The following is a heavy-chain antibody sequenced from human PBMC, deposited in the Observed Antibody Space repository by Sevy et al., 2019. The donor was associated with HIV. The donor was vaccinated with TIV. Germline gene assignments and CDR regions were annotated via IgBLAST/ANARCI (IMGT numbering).Heavy chain of an antibody. D-gene: IGHD4-17*01. CDR1: GFIFSSYG. CDR3: GKDKEDDYGDYYFDH. V-gene: IGHV3-30*18. Sequence: GGSLRLSCSASGFIFSSYGMHWVRQTPGKGLEWVAIISSDGSDDFYAESVRGRFTISRDNSRNTLYLQMDSLRLEDTAIYYCGKDKEDDYGDYYFDHWGQGALVTVSS. CDR2: ISSDGSDD. J-gene: IGHJ4*02.